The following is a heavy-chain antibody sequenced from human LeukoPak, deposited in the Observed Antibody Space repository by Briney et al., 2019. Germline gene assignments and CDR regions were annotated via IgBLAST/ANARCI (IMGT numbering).Heavy chain of an antibody. V-gene: IGHV4-61*02. D-gene: IGHD6-19*01. J-gene: IGHJ5*02. CDR1: GGSISSGSYY. CDR2: IYTSGST. Sequence: PSETLSLTCTVSGGSISSGSYYWSWIRQPAGKGLEWIGRIYTSGSTNYNPSLKSRVTISVDTSKNQFSLKLSSVTAADTAVYYCAGHSTGDWFDPWGQGTLVTVSS. CDR3: AGHSTGDWFDP.